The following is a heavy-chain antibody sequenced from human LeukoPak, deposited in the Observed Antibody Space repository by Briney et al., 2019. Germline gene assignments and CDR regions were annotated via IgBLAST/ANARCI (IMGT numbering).Heavy chain of an antibody. Sequence: GASVKVSCKASGGTFSIYAISWVRQAPGQGLEWMGGIIPIFGTANYAQKFQGRVTITADESTSTAYMELSSLRSEDTAVYYCAREAGYSSSWDFDYWGQGTLVTVSS. D-gene: IGHD6-13*01. V-gene: IGHV1-69*13. CDR2: IIPIFGTA. CDR1: GGTFSIYA. J-gene: IGHJ4*02. CDR3: AREAGYSSSWDFDY.